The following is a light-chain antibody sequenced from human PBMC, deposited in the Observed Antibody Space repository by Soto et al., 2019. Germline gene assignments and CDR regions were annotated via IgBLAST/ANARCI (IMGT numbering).Light chain of an antibody. J-gene: IGLJ1*01. CDR3: AKWDDSLRVYV. Sequence: QSALPQPPSASGTPGQRVTISCSTSNSRSGSNYVYWYQQLPGTAPKLLIYRNDQRPSGVPDRFSGSKSGTSASLAISGLRSEDEADYYCAKWDDSLRVYVFGTGTKVTVL. CDR2: RND. V-gene: IGLV1-47*01. CDR1: NSRSGSNY.